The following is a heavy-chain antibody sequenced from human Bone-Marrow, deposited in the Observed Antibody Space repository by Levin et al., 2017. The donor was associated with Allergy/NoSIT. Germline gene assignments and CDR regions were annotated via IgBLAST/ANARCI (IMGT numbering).Heavy chain of an antibody. CDR1: GFSFSSYV. Sequence: GESLKISCAASGFSFSSYVLGWVRQAPGKGMEWVSGINNGGTRTYYADSVRGRFTISRDNSKNTMHLQMNSLRGDDTAIYYCAKEIAESGKPLFDFWGQGTLVAVSS. V-gene: IGHV3-23*03. CDR3: AKEIAESGKPLFDF. D-gene: IGHD6-19*01. J-gene: IGHJ4*02. CDR2: INNGGTRT.